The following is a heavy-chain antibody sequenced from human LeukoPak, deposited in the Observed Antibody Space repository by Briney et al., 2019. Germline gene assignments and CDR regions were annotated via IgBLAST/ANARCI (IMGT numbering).Heavy chain of an antibody. CDR2: IYTSGST. J-gene: IGHJ1*01. CDR3: ARESNYYDSSGYYYARRYFQH. Sequence: SETLSLTCTVSGGSISSGSYYWSWIRQPAGKGLEWIGRIYTSGSTNYNPSLKSRVTISVDTSKNQFSLKLSSVTAADTAVYYCARESNYYDSSGYYYARRYFQHWGQGTLVTVSS. V-gene: IGHV4-61*02. CDR1: GGSISSGSYY. D-gene: IGHD3-22*01.